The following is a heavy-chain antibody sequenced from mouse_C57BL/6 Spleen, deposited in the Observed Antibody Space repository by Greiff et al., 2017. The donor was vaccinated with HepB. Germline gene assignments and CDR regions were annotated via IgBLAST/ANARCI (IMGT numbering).Heavy chain of an antibody. V-gene: IGHV14-2*01. CDR1: GFNIKDYY. CDR3: ARSITTVVADWYFDV. D-gene: IGHD1-1*01. J-gene: IGHJ1*03. Sequence: VQLQQSGAELVKPGASVKLSCTASGFNIKDYYMHWVKQRTEQGLEWIGRIDPEDGENKYAPKFQGKATITADTSSNTAYLQLSSLTSEDTAVYYCARSITTVVADWYFDVWGTGTTVTVSS. CDR2: IDPEDGEN.